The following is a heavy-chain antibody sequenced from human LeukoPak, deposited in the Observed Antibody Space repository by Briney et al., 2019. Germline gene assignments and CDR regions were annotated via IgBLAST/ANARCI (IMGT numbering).Heavy chain of an antibody. D-gene: IGHD3-3*01. J-gene: IGHJ5*02. CDR1: GGSISSYY. Sequence: ASETLSLTCTVSGGSISSYYWSWIRQPPGKGLEWIGYIYYSGSTNYNPSLKSRVTISVDTSKNQFSLKLSSVTAADTAVYYCARGYYDFWSGYSNWFDPWGQGTLVTVSP. CDR2: IYYSGST. V-gene: IGHV4-59*01. CDR3: ARGYYDFWSGYSNWFDP.